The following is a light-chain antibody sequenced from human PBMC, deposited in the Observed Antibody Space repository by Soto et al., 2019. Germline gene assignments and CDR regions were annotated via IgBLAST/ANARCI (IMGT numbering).Light chain of an antibody. V-gene: IGLV3-9*01. CDR2: RDS. Sequence: SYELTQPLSVSVALGQTARITCRGNNIGSKNVHWYQQKPGQAPVLVIYRDSYRPSGIPERFSGSNSGNTATLTISRAQAGDEADYYCQVWDSSTAVFGGGTKLTVL. CDR3: QVWDSSTAV. J-gene: IGLJ3*02. CDR1: NIGSKN.